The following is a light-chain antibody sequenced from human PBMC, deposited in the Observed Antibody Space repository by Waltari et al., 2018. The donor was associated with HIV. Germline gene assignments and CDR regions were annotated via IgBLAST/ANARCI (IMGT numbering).Light chain of an antibody. CDR2: GND. J-gene: IGLJ3*02. Sequence: QSVLTQPPSVSAAPGQKVTISCSGSSSNIGNNYVSWYQHLPGTAPKLLIYGNDKRPSGIPDRFSGSKSGTSATLGITGLQTGDEADYYCGTWDSSLSAWVFGGGTKLTVL. CDR1: SSNIGNNY. V-gene: IGLV1-51*01. CDR3: GTWDSSLSAWV.